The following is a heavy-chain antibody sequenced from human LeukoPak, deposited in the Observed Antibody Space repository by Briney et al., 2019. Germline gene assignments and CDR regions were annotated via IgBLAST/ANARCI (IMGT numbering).Heavy chain of an antibody. V-gene: IGHV3-74*01. D-gene: IGHD5/OR15-5a*01. Sequence: GGSLRLSCGASGFVFGHYWMIWVRQVPGKGLEWVARTNIDGRDTIYADSVRGRVFISREKAKNSLYLQMNSLRAEDTSVYYCTRCLPMFRSRIMDVWGQGTTVTVSS. CDR2: TNIDGRDT. CDR3: TRCLPMFRSRIMDV. J-gene: IGHJ6*02. CDR1: GFVFGHYW.